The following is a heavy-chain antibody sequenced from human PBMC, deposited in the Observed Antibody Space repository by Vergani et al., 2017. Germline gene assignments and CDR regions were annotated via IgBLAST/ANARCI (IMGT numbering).Heavy chain of an antibody. Sequence: EVQLVESGGGLVQPGRSLRLSCTASGFTFGDYAMSWVRQAPGKGLEWGGFIRSKAYGGTTEYAASVKGRFTISRDDSKSIAYLQMNSLKTEDTAVYYCTRATLIAEAYTDDYWGQGTLVTVSS. V-gene: IGHV3-49*04. CDR3: TRATLIAEAYTDDY. D-gene: IGHD6-19*01. CDR2: IRSKAYGGTT. CDR1: GFTFGDYA. J-gene: IGHJ4*02.